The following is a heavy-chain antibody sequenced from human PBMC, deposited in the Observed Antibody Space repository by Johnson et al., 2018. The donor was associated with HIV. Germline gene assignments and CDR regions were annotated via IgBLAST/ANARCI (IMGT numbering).Heavy chain of an antibody. CDR1: GFTFDDYG. CDR2: INWDGTYT. CDR3: ARAVGISWVVNDAFDI. V-gene: IGHV3-20*04. D-gene: IGHD2-15*01. Sequence: VQLVESGGTVIRPGGSLRLSCVASGFTFDDYGMSWVRQAPGKGLECVSGINWDGTYTGYVGSVKGRFTISRDNGKNFLYLQMNSLRVEDTALYYCARAVGISWVVNDAFDIWGQGTMVTVSS. J-gene: IGHJ3*02.